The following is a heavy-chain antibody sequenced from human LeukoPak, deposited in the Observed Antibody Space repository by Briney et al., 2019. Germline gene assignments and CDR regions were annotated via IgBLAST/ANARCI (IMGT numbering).Heavy chain of an antibody. CDR2: ISSSSTYI. D-gene: IGHD2-2*03. CDR3: VRDYAKLGYCSTTTCPDAFDF. J-gene: IGHJ3*01. CDR1: GFTFNIYS. V-gene: IGHV3-21*01. Sequence: GGSLRLSCTASGFTFNIYSMNWVRQAPGKGLEWVSSISSSSTYIYYADSVKGRFTISRDNAKNSLYLQMNSLRAEDTAVYYCVRDYAKLGYCSTTTCPDAFDFWGQGTVVTVSS.